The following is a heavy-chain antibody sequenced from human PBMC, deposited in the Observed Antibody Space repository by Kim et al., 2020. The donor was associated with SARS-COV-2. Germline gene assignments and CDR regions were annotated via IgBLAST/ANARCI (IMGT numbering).Heavy chain of an antibody. J-gene: IGHJ5*02. V-gene: IGHV4-39*01. Sequence: SETLSLTCTVSGGSISSSSYYWGWIRQPPGKGLEWIGSIYYSGSTYYNPSLKSRVTISVDTSKNQFSLKLGSVTAADTAVYYCARTPPTITIKGWFDPWGQGTLVTVSS. D-gene: IGHD3-3*01. CDR3: ARTPPTITIKGWFDP. CDR2: IYYSGST. CDR1: GGSISSSSYY.